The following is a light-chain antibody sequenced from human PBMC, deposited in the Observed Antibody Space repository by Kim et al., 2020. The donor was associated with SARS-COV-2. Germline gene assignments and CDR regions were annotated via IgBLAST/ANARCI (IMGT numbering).Light chain of an antibody. Sequence: QSVLTQPPSVSAAPGQKVTISCSGSSSGLEKNSLSWYQHVPGTAPKLLVYDNIKRPSGIPDRFSGSKSGTSGTLDITGLQIFDEADYYCGAWDSSLSAWVFGGGTQLTVL. CDR2: DNI. CDR1: SSGLEKNS. J-gene: IGLJ3*02. V-gene: IGLV1-51*01. CDR3: GAWDSSLSAWV.